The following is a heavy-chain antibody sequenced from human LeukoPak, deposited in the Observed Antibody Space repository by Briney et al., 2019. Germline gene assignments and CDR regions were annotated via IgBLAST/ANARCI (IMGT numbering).Heavy chain of an antibody. CDR2: ISSSSSYI. D-gene: IGHD3-22*01. J-gene: IGHJ5*02. CDR3: ARVDYYDSSGTNWFDP. Sequence: GGSLRLSCAASGFTFSSYSMNWVRQAPGKGLEWVSSISSSSSYIYYADSVKGRFTISRDNAKNSLYLQMNSLRAEDTAVYYCARVDYYDSSGTNWFDPWGQGTLVTVSS. V-gene: IGHV3-21*04. CDR1: GFTFSSYS.